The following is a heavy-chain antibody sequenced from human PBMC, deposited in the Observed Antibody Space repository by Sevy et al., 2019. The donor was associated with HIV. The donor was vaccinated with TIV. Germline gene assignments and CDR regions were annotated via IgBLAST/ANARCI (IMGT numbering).Heavy chain of an antibody. CDR2: INQDGSEI. Sequence: GGSLRLSCVGAGISISSHRMNWVRQSPGKGLEWVANINQDGSEIYYVGSVKGCFTISRDNARNSGYLQMHSLSVEDSGVYYCARAMGVWGQGTTVTVSS. CDR3: ARAMGV. V-gene: IGHV3-7*01. CDR1: GISISSHR. J-gene: IGHJ6*02.